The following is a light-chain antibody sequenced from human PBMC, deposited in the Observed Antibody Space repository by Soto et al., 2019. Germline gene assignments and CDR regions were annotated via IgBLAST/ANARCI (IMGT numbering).Light chain of an antibody. CDR1: SSDVGSSNL. Sequence: QSVLTQPASVSGSPGQSITISCTGTSSDVGSSNLVSWYQQHTGKAPKLMIYEGSKRPSGVSDRFSGSKTGNTASLTISGLQAEDEGDYYCCSYAGSSTWVFGGGTKLTVL. J-gene: IGLJ3*02. CDR3: CSYAGSSTWV. CDR2: EGS. V-gene: IGLV2-23*01.